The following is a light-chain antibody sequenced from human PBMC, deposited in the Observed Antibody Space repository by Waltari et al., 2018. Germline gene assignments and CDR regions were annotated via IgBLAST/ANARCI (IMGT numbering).Light chain of an antibody. CDR2: GAP. V-gene: IGKV3-15*01. CDR1: QSVSSN. J-gene: IGKJ1*01. Sequence: EIVMTQSPATLSVSPGERATLSCRASQSVSSNLAWYQQKPGQAPRLLIYGAPTRATGIPARLSGSGSGTEFTLTISSLQSEDFAVYYCQQYNNWLPWTFGQGTKVEIK. CDR3: QQYNNWLPWT.